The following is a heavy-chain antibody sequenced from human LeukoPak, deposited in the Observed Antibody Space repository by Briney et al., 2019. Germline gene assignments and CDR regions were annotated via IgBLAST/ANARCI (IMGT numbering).Heavy chain of an antibody. CDR3: ASLMVRGVIKDY. J-gene: IGHJ4*02. CDR2: IYYSGST. D-gene: IGHD3-10*01. Sequence: PSETLSLTCTVSGGSISSSSYYWGWIRQPPGKGLEWIGSIYYSGSTYYNPSLKSRVTISVDTSKNQFSLKLSSVTAADTAVYYCASLMVRGVIKDYWGQGTLVTVSS. V-gene: IGHV4-39*01. CDR1: GGSISSSSYY.